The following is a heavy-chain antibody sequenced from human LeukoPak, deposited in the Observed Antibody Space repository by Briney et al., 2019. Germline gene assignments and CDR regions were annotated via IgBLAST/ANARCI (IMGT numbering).Heavy chain of an antibody. Sequence: SETLSLTCAVYGGSFSGYYWSWIRQPPGKGLEWSGEINHSGSTNYNPSLKSRVTISVDTSKNQFSLKLSSVTAADTAVYYCARGRYCSSTSCYFDYWGQGTLVTVSS. CDR1: GGSFSGYY. J-gene: IGHJ4*02. CDR3: ARGRYCSSTSCYFDY. D-gene: IGHD2-2*01. V-gene: IGHV4-34*01. CDR2: INHSGST.